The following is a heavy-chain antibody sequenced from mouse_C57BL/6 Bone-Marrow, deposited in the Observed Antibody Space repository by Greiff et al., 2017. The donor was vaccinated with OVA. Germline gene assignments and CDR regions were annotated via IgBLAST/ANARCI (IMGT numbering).Heavy chain of an antibody. Sequence: VQLQQSGPELVKPGASVKISCKASGYTFTDYYMNWVKQSHGKSLEWIGDINPNNGGTSYNQKFKGKATLTVDKSSSTAYMELRSLTSEDSAVYYCARRPAYYSNSYAMDYWGQGTSVTVSS. CDR3: ARRPAYYSNSYAMDY. CDR2: INPNNGGT. V-gene: IGHV1-26*01. CDR1: GYTFTDYY. D-gene: IGHD2-5*01. J-gene: IGHJ4*01.